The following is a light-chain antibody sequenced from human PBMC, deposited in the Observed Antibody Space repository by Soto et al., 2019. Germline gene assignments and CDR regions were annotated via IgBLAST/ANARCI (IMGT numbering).Light chain of an antibody. J-gene: IGKJ1*01. CDR1: QSISNY. V-gene: IGKV1-39*01. Sequence: DIQMTQSPSSLSAAVGDRVSITCRASQSISNYLNWYQQKPGKAPKVLIYAASSLQSGVPSRFSGSGSGTDFTLTISSLQAEDFATYYCQQNYITPPWTFGPGTKVDIK. CDR2: AAS. CDR3: QQNYITPPWT.